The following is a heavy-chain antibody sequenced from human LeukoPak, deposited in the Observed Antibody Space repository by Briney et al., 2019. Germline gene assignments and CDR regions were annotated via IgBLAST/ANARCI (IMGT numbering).Heavy chain of an antibody. CDR1: GFTFSSYW. CDR2: INSDGSST. D-gene: IGHD3-9*01. CDR3: ARDPGTYYDILTGYLYYYYYMDV. V-gene: IGHV3-74*01. Sequence: GGSLRLSCAASGFTFSSYWMHWVRHAPGKGLVWVSRINSDGSSTSYADSVKGRFTISRDNAKNTLYLQMNSLRAEDTAVYYCARDPGTYYDILTGYLYYYYYMDVWGKGTTVTVSS. J-gene: IGHJ6*03.